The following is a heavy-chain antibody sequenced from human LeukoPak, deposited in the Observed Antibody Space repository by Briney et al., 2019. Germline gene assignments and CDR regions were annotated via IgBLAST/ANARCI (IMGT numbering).Heavy chain of an antibody. J-gene: IGHJ4*02. CDR1: GGSISSHY. V-gene: IGHV4-59*11. CDR3: ARGRGYSGYVYFDY. CDR2: IYYSGST. D-gene: IGHD5-12*01. Sequence: SETLSLTCTVSGGSISSHYWSWIRQPPGKGLEWIGYIYYSGSTNYNPSLKSRVTISVDTSKNQFSLKLSSVTAADTAVYYCARGRGYSGYVYFDYWGQGTLVTVSS.